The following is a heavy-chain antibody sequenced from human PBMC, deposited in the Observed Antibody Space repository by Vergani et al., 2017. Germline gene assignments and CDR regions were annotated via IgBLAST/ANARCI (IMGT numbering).Heavy chain of an antibody. V-gene: IGHV4-34*01. CDR2: VNHGGST. Sequence: QVQLQEWGAGLLKTSETLSLTCGVSGGSLSDYYWSWIRQAPGMGLEWIGEVNHGGSTNYNPSLKSRVSISVDTSKNQFSLQLTSVTAADSALYFCASIXRAPTRRNPPPDYWGQGILVTVSS. CDR1: GGSLSDYY. CDR3: ASIXRAPTRRNPPPDY. D-gene: IGHD3-16*02. J-gene: IGHJ4*02.